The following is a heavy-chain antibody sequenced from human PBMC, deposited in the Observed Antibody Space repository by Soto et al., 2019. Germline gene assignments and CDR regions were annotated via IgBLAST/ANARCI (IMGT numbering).Heavy chain of an antibody. CDR2: IYYSGST. CDR3: ARTDFWSAYNWFDP. J-gene: IGHJ5*02. D-gene: IGHD3-3*01. CDR1: GGSISSYY. V-gene: IGHV4-59*08. Sequence: SETLSLTCTVSGGSISSYYWSWIRQPPGKGLEWIGYIYYSGSTNYNPSLKSRVTISVDTSKNQFSLKLSSVTAADTAVYYCARTDFWSAYNWFDPWGQGTLVTVSS.